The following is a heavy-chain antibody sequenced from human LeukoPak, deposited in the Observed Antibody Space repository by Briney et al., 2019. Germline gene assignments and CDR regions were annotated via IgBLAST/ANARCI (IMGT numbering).Heavy chain of an antibody. CDR2: IYTSGST. CDR3: ARDGSGYSSSWLYY. V-gene: IGHV4-4*07. J-gene: IGHJ4*02. CDR1: GGSISSYY. D-gene: IGHD6-13*01. Sequence: QTSETLSLTCTVSGGSISSYYWSWIRQPAGKGLEWIGRIYTSGSTNYNPSLKSRVTMSVDTSKNQFSLKLSSVTAADTAVYYCARDGSGYSSSWLYYWGQGTLVTVSS.